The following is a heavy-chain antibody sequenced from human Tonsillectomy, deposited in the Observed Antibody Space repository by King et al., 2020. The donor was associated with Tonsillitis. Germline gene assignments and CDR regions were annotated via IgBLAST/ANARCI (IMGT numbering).Heavy chain of an antibody. Sequence: VQLVESGGGVVQPGRSLRLPCAASGFPFSSYGMHWVRQAPGKGLEWVAVISYDGSNKYYADSVKGRFTISRDNSKNTLYLQMNSLRAEDAAVYYCAKGGHFWSGYFLDFWGQGTLVTVSS. CDR1: GFPFSSYG. CDR2: ISYDGSNK. CDR3: AKGGHFWSGYFLDF. D-gene: IGHD3-3*02. J-gene: IGHJ4*02. V-gene: IGHV3-30*18.